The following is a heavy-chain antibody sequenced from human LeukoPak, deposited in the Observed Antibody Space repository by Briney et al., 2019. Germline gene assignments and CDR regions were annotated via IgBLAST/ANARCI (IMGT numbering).Heavy chain of an antibody. V-gene: IGHV3-7*01. CDR1: GFSFSSYR. Sequence: GGSLRLSCEASGFSFSSYRMSWVRQSPGKGLEWVATIKQDESETYYVDSVKGRFTISRDNAKNSLLLQMNSVRAEDTAVYYCARVFAYDFWSGYYIDYWGRGTLVSVSS. CDR2: IKQDESET. CDR3: ARVFAYDFWSGYYIDY. J-gene: IGHJ4*02. D-gene: IGHD3-3*01.